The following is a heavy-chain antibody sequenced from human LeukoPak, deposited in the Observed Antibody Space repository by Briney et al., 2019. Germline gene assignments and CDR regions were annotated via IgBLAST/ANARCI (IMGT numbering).Heavy chain of an antibody. D-gene: IGHD3-10*01. CDR2: IRYDGSNK. CDR1: GFTFSTYG. V-gene: IGHV3-30*02. CDR3: AKELWFGEFRDFDY. J-gene: IGHJ4*02. Sequence: GGSLRLSCAASGFTFSTYGMHWVRQAPGKGLEWVAFIRYDGSNKFYADSVKGRFTISRDNSKNTLYLQMNSLRAEDTAVYYCAKELWFGEFRDFDYWGQGALVTVSS.